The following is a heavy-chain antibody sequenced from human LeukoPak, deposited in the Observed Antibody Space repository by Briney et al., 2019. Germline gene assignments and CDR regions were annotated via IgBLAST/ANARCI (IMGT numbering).Heavy chain of an antibody. CDR1: GFTFSSYS. CDR3: ARDIGQWLVGPYFDY. CDR2: ISSSSTI. Sequence: GGSLRLSCAASGFTFSSYSMNWVRQAPGKGLEWVSYISSSSTIYYADSVKGRFTISRDNAKNSLYLQMNSLRAEDTAVYYCARDIGQWLVGPYFDYWGQGTLVTVSS. J-gene: IGHJ4*02. V-gene: IGHV3-48*04. D-gene: IGHD6-19*01.